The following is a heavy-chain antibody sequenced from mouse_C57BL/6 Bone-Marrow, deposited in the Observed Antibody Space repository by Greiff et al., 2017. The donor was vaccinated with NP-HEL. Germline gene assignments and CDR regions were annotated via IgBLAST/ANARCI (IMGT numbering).Heavy chain of an antibody. CDR2: IWWDDDK. Sequence: QVQLKESGPGILQPSQTLSLTCSFSGFSLSTFGMGVGWIRQPSGKGLEWLAHIWWDDDKYYNPALKSRLTISKDTSKNQVFLKIANVDTADTATYYCARMRAYDYDGAWFAYWGQGTLVTVSA. D-gene: IGHD2-4*01. CDR1: GFSLSTFGMG. J-gene: IGHJ3*01. V-gene: IGHV8-8*01. CDR3: ARMRAYDYDGAWFAY.